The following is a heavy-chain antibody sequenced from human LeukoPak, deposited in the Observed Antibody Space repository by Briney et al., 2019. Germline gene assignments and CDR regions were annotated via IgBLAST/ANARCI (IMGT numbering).Heavy chain of an antibody. J-gene: IGHJ5*02. CDR2: IKQDGSEI. CDR1: GFTFSNW. Sequence: GGSLRLSCAASGFTFSNWMSWVRQAPGKGLDWVANIKQDGSEIFYVDSVKGRFTISRDNAKNSLYLQMNSLRAEDTAVYYCARDSTGYGYEEWSWGQGTLVTVSS. D-gene: IGHD5-18*01. CDR3: ARDSTGYGYEEWS. V-gene: IGHV3-7*01.